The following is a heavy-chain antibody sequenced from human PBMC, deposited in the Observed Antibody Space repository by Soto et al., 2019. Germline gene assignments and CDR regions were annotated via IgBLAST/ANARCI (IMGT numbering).Heavy chain of an antibody. CDR1: GFTVSCFD. CDR3: AKSQEIGTHFFDS. CDR2: IGTAGDT. Sequence: SGGSLRLACEASGFTVSCFDMHGVRQPTGKGLEWVSSIGTAGDTYYAVSVKGRFTISRDNAKNSLSLQMNSLRAGDMAVYFCAKSQEIGTHFFDSWGQGTQVTVSS. V-gene: IGHV3-13*01. D-gene: IGHD6-13*01. J-gene: IGHJ4*02.